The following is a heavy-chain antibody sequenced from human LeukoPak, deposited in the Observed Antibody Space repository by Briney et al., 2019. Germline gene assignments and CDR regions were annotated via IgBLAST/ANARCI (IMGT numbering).Heavy chain of an antibody. CDR3: AKVGATAGTLRIEYFQH. V-gene: IGHV3-7*03. CDR2: IKQDGTEK. CDR1: GFTFTTYW. J-gene: IGHJ1*01. D-gene: IGHD6-13*01. Sequence: GGSLRLSCAASGFTFTTYWMSWVRQAPGKGLEWVANIKQDGTEKYYVDSVKGRLTISRDNAKNSLYLQMNSLRAEDTAVYFCAKVGATAGTLRIEYFQHWGQGTLVTVSS.